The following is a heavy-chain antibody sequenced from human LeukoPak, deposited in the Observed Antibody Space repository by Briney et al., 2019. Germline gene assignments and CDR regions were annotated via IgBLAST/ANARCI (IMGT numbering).Heavy chain of an antibody. Sequence: GGPQRLTCAACGCLFSSYWVRWLRQATEGGLEWVTNIMPDASDDYCIDSVKGQFTISAVTAENSLDLQRNSLRSEDTGVYGCAILMGYETTYDYWGQGPLVTVSS. CDR3: AILMGYETTYDY. CDR2: IMPDASDD. V-gene: IGHV3-7*01. D-gene: IGHD2/OR15-2a*01. CDR1: GCLFSSYW. J-gene: IGHJ4*02.